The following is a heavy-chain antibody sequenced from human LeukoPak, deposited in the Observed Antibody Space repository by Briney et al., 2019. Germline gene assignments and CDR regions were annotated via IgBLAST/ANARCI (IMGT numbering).Heavy chain of an antibody. CDR3: ARDGDTSGYTD. CDR1: GVTFSLYW. V-gene: IGHV3-7*01. D-gene: IGHD3-22*01. J-gene: IGHJ4*02. Sequence: AGSLRLSCAASGVTFSLYWMSWVRQAPGKGLEWVANIKQDGSEKYYVDSVKGRFTISRDNAKNSLYLQMNSLRADDTAVYYCARDGDTSGYTDWGQGTLVTVSS. CDR2: IKQDGSEK.